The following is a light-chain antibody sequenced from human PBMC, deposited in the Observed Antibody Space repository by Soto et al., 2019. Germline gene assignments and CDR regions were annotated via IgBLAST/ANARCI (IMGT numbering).Light chain of an antibody. Sequence: EIVLTQSPATLSLSPGERATLSGRASQSVSSYLAWYQQKTGQAPRLLIYDASNRATGIPARFSGSGSGTDFTPTISSLEPEDFAVYYCQHRSHWPPYTFGQGNKLEIK. J-gene: IGKJ2*01. V-gene: IGKV3-11*01. CDR3: QHRSHWPPYT. CDR2: DAS. CDR1: QSVSSY.